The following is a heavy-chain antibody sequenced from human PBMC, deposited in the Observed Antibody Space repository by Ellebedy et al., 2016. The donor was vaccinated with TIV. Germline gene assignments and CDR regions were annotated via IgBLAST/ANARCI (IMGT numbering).Heavy chain of an antibody. Sequence: GESLKISCAASGFTFSSYAMSWVRQAPGKGLEWVSTISSTGSRTYYADSVEGRFIISRDNARNSLFLRMDRLRAEDTAVYYCARKRQGMDVWGQGTTVTVSS. V-gene: IGHV3-23*01. CDR1: GFTFSSYA. J-gene: IGHJ6*02. CDR3: ARKRQGMDV. CDR2: ISSTGSRT.